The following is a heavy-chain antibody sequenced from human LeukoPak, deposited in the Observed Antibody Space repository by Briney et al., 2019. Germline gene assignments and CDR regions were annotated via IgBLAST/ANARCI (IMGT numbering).Heavy chain of an antibody. CDR1: GFTFSSYG. D-gene: IGHD6-19*01. J-gene: IGHJ5*02. Sequence: GGSLRHSFAASGFTFSSYGMHWVRQAPGKGLEWVAVIWYDGSNKYYADSVKGRFTISRDNSKNTLYLQMNSLRAEDTAVYYCARVGRGSGWYWFDTWGERTLVTVSS. CDR3: ARVGRGSGWYWFDT. V-gene: IGHV3-33*01. CDR2: IWYDGSNK.